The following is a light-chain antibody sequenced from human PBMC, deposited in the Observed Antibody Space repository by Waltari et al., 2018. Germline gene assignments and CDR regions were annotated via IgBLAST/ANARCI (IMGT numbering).Light chain of an antibody. V-gene: IGLV3-19*01. CDR3: TSRDRRHNSRL. J-gene: IGLJ2*01. CDR1: TLRTYS. Sequence: SSELTQDPAVSVALGQTVRITCQGDTLRTYSAGWYQQKPGQAPILVNYGNNNRPSGIHDRPSGPRSGNPASLIITAAQTEDEGAYYCTSRDRRHNSRLFGGGTNLTVL. CDR2: GNN.